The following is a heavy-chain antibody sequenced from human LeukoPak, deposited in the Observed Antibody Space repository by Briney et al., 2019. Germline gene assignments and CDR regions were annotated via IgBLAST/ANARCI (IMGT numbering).Heavy chain of an antibody. Sequence: ASVKVSCKVSGYTLTELSMHWVRQAPGKGLEWMGGFDPEDGETIYAQKFRGRVTMTRDTSISTAYMELSRLRSDDTAVYYCARDRVGYSYGGASGYWGQGTLVTVSS. D-gene: IGHD5-18*01. J-gene: IGHJ4*02. CDR3: ARDRVGYSYGGASGY. CDR2: FDPEDGET. CDR1: GYTLTELS. V-gene: IGHV1-24*01.